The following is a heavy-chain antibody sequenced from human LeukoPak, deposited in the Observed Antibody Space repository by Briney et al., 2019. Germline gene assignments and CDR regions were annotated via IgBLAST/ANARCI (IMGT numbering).Heavy chain of an antibody. CDR3: ARGDGYCSSNSCYYYYYMDV. CDR2: IAEDGRIE. D-gene: IGHD2-2*01. Sequence: GGSLRLSRAASGFTFSNYVMHWVRQAPGKGLEWVTFIAEDGRIETYADSVKGRFTISRDNAKNSLYLQMNSLRAEDTAVYYCARGDGYCSSNSCYYYYYMDVWGKGTTVTVSS. J-gene: IGHJ6*03. CDR1: GFTFSNYV. V-gene: IGHV3-30*04.